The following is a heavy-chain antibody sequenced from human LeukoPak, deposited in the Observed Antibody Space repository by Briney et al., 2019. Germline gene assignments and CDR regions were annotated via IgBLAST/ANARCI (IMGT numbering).Heavy chain of an antibody. D-gene: IGHD4-17*01. CDR1: GFNFSSYE. CDR3: ARDSGSYGDYPYGMDV. Sequence: GGSLRLSCAASGFNFSSYEMNWVRQAPGKGLEWVSYISSSGSTIYYADSVKGRFTSSRDNAKNSLYLQMNSLRAEDTAVYYCARDSGSYGDYPYGMDVWGQGTTVTVSS. J-gene: IGHJ6*02. V-gene: IGHV3-48*03. CDR2: ISSSGSTI.